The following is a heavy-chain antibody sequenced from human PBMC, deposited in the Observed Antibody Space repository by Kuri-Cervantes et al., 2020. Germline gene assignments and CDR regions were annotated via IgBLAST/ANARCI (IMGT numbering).Heavy chain of an antibody. CDR3: AGDYGSEQRRYFDF. V-gene: IGHV1-69*13. CDR1: GGTFSSYA. CDR2: IIPIFGTA. J-gene: IGHJ2*01. Sequence: SVKVSCKASGGTFSSYAISWVRQAPGQGLEWMGGIIPIFGTANYAQKFQGRVTITADESTSTAYMELSSLRSEDTAVYYCAGDYGSEQRRYFDFWGRGTLVTVSS. D-gene: IGHD3-10*01.